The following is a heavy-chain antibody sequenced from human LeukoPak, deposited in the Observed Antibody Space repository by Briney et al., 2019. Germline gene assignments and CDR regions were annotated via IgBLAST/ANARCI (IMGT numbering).Heavy chain of an antibody. Sequence: PSETLSLTCTVSGGSISSGSYYWSWIRQPAGKGLEWIGRIYTSGSTNYNPSLKSRVTISVDTSKNQFSLKLSSVTAADTAVYYCARGGSGWYEGEYWFDPWGQGTLVTVSS. J-gene: IGHJ5*02. CDR1: GGSISSGSYY. D-gene: IGHD6-19*01. V-gene: IGHV4-61*02. CDR3: ARGGSGWYEGEYWFDP. CDR2: IYTSGST.